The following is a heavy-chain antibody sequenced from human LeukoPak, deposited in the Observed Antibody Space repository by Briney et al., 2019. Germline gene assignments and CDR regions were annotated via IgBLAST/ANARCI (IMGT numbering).Heavy chain of an antibody. V-gene: IGHV4-59*01. Sequence: PSETLSLTCTVSGGSISSYYWSWIRQPPGKGLEWIGYIYYSGSTNYNPSLKSRATISVDTSKNQFSLKLSSVTAADTAVYYCARVNPDYGGNSRVDYWGQGTLVTVSS. CDR1: GGSISSYY. CDR3: ARVNPDYGGNSRVDY. J-gene: IGHJ4*02. D-gene: IGHD4-23*01. CDR2: IYYSGST.